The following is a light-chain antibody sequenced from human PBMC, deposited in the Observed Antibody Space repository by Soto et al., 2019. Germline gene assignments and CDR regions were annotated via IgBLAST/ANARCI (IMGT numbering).Light chain of an antibody. J-gene: IGKJ4*01. CDR2: GAS. V-gene: IGKV3-15*01. CDR1: QSVSSN. Sequence: EIVMTQSPATLSVSPGERATLSCRASQSVSSNLAWYQQKPGQAPRLLIYGASTRATGIPARFSGSGSGTEFILTISGLQSEDFAVYYCQQYNNWPPLTFGGGTQVEIK. CDR3: QQYNNWPPLT.